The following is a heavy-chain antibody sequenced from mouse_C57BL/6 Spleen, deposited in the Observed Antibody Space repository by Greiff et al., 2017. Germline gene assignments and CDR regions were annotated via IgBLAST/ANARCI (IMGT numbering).Heavy chain of an antibody. J-gene: IGHJ3*01. Sequence: EVKLQESGPGMVKPSQSLSLTCTVTGYSITSGYDWHWIRHFPGNKLEWMGYISYSGSTNYNPSLKSRISITHDTSKNHFFLKLNSVTTEDTATYYCARGGDYDRRFAYWGQGTLVTVSA. CDR1: GYSITSGYD. V-gene: IGHV3-1*01. CDR3: ARGGDYDRRFAY. D-gene: IGHD2-4*01. CDR2: ISYSGST.